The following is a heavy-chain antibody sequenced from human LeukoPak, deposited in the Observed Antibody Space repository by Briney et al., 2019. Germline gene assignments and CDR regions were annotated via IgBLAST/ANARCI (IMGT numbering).Heavy chain of an antibody. CDR2: ISSSGSTI. J-gene: IGHJ4*02. CDR1: GFTFSDYY. CDR3: ARDKYPRYCSGGSCYVESSIVDY. D-gene: IGHD2-15*01. Sequence: GRSLRLSCAASGFTFSDYYMSWIRQAPGKGLEWVSYISSSGSTIYYADSVKGRFTISRDNAKNSLYLQMNSLRAEDTAVYYCARDKYPRYCSGGSCYVESSIVDYWGQGTLVTVSS. V-gene: IGHV3-11*01.